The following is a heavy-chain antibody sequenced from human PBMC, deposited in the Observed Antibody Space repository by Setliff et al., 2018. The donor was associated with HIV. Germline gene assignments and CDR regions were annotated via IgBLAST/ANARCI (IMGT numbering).Heavy chain of an antibody. V-gene: IGHV4-38-2*02. D-gene: IGHD1-26*01. Sequence: PSETLSLTCTVSGYSISSGYYWGWIRQPPGKGLEWIGSIYHSGITYYNSSLKSRVTRSVDTSKNQFSLNLTSVTAADTAVYYCARLGYSGSLVGAFDIWGQGTMVTVSS. CDR2: IYHSGIT. J-gene: IGHJ3*02. CDR3: ARLGYSGSLVGAFDI. CDR1: GYSISSGYY.